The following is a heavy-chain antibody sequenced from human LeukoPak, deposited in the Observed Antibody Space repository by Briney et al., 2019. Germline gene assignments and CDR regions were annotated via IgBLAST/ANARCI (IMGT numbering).Heavy chain of an antibody. J-gene: IGHJ6*02. D-gene: IGHD6-19*01. Sequence: ASVKVSCKASGYTFTGYYMHWVRQAPGQGLEWMGRINPNSGGTNYAQKFQGRVTMTRDTSISTAYMELSRLRSDDTAVYYCARGDSSGWYLSGSYYYYGMDVWGQGTTVTVSS. CDR2: INPNSGGT. CDR3: ARGDSSGWYLSGSYYYYGMDV. V-gene: IGHV1-2*06. CDR1: GYTFTGYY.